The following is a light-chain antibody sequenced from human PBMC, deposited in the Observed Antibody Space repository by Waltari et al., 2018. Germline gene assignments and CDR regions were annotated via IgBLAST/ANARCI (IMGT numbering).Light chain of an antibody. Sequence: QTVVTQEPSLTVSPGGTVPLTCTSSNGAVPSGYSPNWFQQKPGQAPRALIYSTSYKHSWTPARFSGSLLGGKAALTLSGVQPEDEAEYYCLLYYGGTRVFGGGTKLTVL. J-gene: IGLJ2*01. CDR1: NGAVPSGYS. CDR3: LLYYGGTRV. V-gene: IGLV7-43*01. CDR2: STS.